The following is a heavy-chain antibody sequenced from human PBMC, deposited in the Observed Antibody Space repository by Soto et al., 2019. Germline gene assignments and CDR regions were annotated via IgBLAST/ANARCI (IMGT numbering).Heavy chain of an antibody. CDR1: GGTFSTYS. J-gene: IGHJ3*02. CDR2: IIPMLGVR. D-gene: IGHD2-21*01. V-gene: IGHV1-69*02. CDR3: TIGSWSGEVFDI. Sequence: QVQLVQSGAEVKKPGSSVKVSCKDSGGTFSTYSMFWVRQAPGQGLAWMGRIIPMLGVRNYAQRFQDRVTITADQSTATVHMELSSLRSEDTALYYCTIGSWSGEVFDIWGQGTMVTVSS.